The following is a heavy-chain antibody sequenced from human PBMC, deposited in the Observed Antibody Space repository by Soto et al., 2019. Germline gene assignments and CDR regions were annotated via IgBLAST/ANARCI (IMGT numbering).Heavy chain of an antibody. V-gene: IGHV3-7*05. CDR3: ASGPPSGYSSSWYLIWDVFDI. D-gene: IGHD6-13*01. CDR2: IKQDGSEK. J-gene: IGHJ3*02. Sequence: GGSLRLSCAASGFTFSSYWMSWVRQAPGKGLEWVANIKQDGSEKYYVDSVKGRFTISRDNAKNSLYLQMNSLRAEDTAVYYCASGPPSGYSSSWYLIWDVFDIWGQGTMVTVSS. CDR1: GFTFSSYW.